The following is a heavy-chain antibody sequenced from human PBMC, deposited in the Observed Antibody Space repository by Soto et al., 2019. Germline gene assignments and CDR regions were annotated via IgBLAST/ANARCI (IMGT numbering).Heavy chain of an antibody. D-gene: IGHD6-19*01. CDR3: ARHQQSLVQPSFDY. CDR1: GGSISSSSYY. CDR2: IHYSGST. J-gene: IGHJ4*02. Sequence: QLQLQESGPGLVKPSETLSLTCTVSGGSISSSSYYWGWIRQPPGKGLEWIGSIHYSGSTYYNPSLKSRITLSVDTSKNPFSLKLSSVTAADTAVYYCARHQQSLVQPSFDYWGQGTLVTVSS. V-gene: IGHV4-39*01.